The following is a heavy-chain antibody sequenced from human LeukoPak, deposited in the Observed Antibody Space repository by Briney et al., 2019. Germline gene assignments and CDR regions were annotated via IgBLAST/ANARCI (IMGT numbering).Heavy chain of an antibody. CDR3: ARASTTFGILNWFDP. Sequence: SETLTLTCTVSGGSISSHYWTWIRQSPGKGLEWIGYISYTGSTNYNPSLKSRVTLSVDTSKNQFSLKLSSVTAADTAVYYCARASTTFGILNWFDPWGQGTLVTVSS. CDR2: ISYTGST. CDR1: GGSISSHY. D-gene: IGHD1-1*01. J-gene: IGHJ5*02. V-gene: IGHV4-59*11.